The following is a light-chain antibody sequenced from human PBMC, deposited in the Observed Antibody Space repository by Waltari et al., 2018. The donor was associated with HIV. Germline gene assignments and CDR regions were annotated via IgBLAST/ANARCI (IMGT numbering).Light chain of an antibody. CDR2: EVS. Sequence: QSALTQPASVSGSYGQSITIPCTGTNNGIGSYNYVSWYQQHPDRAPKLLISEVSNRPSGISDRFSGSKSGNTASLTISGLQAEDEAHYYCSSYTSSITVIFGGGTQVTV. J-gene: IGLJ2*01. CDR1: NNGIGSYNY. CDR3: SSYTSSITVI. V-gene: IGLV2-14*03.